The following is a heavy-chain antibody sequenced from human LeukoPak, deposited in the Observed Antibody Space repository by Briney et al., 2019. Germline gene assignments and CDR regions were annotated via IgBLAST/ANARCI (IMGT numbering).Heavy chain of an antibody. J-gene: IGHJ4*02. D-gene: IGHD6-19*01. CDR1: GFTFSSYS. Sequence: PGGSLRLSCAASGFTFSSYSMNWVRQAPGKGLEWVSSISSGNSYIYNAESVKGRFPISRDNAKNSLYLQMNSLRAEDTAVYYCARDQGLLVVAGRFGYWGQGTLVTVSS. CDR3: ARDQGLLVVAGRFGY. V-gene: IGHV3-21*01. CDR2: ISSGNSYI.